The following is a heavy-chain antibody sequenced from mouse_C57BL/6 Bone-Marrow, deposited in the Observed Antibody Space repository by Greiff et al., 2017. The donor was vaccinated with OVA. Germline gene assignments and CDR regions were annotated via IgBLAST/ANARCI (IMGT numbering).Heavy chain of an antibody. Sequence: EVQLQQSVAELVRPGASVKLSCTASGFNIKNTYMHWVKQRPEQGLEWIGRIDPANDNTKYAPKFQGKATMTADTSSNTAYLQLISLSSENTAVYCCARGNFGSSFYAMDYWGQGTSVTVSS. CDR2: IDPANDNT. V-gene: IGHV14-3*01. D-gene: IGHD1-1*01. CDR1: GFNIKNTY. CDR3: ARGNFGSSFYAMDY. J-gene: IGHJ4*01.